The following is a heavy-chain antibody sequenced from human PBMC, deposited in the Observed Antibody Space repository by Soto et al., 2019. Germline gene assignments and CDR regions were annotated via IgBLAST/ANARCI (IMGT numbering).Heavy chain of an antibody. Sequence: SVKVSCKASGGIFSNFVITWVRQAPGHGLEWMGQIIPVFGTPNYAQMFQGRVTITADESTSTAYMELSSLRSDDTAVYYCASPGNDSSAYFPNAHWGQGTLVTVSS. J-gene: IGHJ4*02. CDR3: ASPGNDSSAYFPNAH. D-gene: IGHD3-22*01. CDR1: GGIFSNFV. V-gene: IGHV1-69*13. CDR2: IIPVFGTP.